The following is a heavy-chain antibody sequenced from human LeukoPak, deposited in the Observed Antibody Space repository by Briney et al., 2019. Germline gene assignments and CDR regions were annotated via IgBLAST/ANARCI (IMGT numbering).Heavy chain of an antibody. CDR1: GFTFSVAA. V-gene: IGHV3-74*03. Sequence: GGSLRLSCAASGFTFSVAAMTWVRQAPGKGPVWVSGIKPDWASTLQADSVKGRFTISRDNAKTTLYLQMKSLRVEDTAVYYCARGNWEPADYWGQGALVTVSS. CDR2: IKPDWAST. CDR3: ARGNWEPADY. D-gene: IGHD1-26*01. J-gene: IGHJ4*02.